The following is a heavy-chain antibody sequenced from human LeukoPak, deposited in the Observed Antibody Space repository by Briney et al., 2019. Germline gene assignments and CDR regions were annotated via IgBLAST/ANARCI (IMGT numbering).Heavy chain of an antibody. D-gene: IGHD6-13*01. CDR3: ARVSARGSSSRYEPEHYYYYYGMDV. V-gene: IGHV4-31*03. J-gene: IGHJ6*02. CDR1: GGSISSGGYY. Sequence: SETLSLTCTVSGGSISSGGYYWSWIRQHPGKGLEWIGYIYYSGSTYYNPSLKSRVTISVDTCKNQFSLKLSSVTAADTAVYYCARVSARGSSSRYEPEHYYYYYGMDVWGQGTTVTVSS. CDR2: IYYSGST.